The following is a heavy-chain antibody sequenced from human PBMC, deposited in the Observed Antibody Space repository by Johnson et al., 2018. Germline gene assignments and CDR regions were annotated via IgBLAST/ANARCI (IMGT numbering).Heavy chain of an antibody. D-gene: IGHD1-26*01. CDR1: GGSINSTNHY. Sequence: QVQLQESGPGLVKXSETLSLTCSVSGGSINSTNHYWGWIRQPPGMGLEWIGSIYYSGSTDYNPSLKSRVTISVDPSKRHFSLMLSSVTAADTAVYYCARWRSGLYSVLDHYYYMDVWGKGTTVTVSS. CDR2: IYYSGST. J-gene: IGHJ6*03. CDR3: ARWRSGLYSVLDHYYYMDV. V-gene: IGHV4-39*07.